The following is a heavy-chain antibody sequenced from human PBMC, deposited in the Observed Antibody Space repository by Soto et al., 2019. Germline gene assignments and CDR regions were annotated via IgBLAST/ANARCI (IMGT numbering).Heavy chain of an antibody. Sequence: QVQLVESGGGVVQPGRSLRLSCAASGFTFSNYGIHWVRQAPGKGLEWVAVIWYDGSTKYYADSVKGRFTISRGNSKNTVYLQMNSLRAEDTAVYYCARDTVDYWGQGSLVTVSS. CDR1: GFTFSNYG. CDR3: ARDTVDY. J-gene: IGHJ4*02. V-gene: IGHV3-33*01. CDR2: IWYDGSTK.